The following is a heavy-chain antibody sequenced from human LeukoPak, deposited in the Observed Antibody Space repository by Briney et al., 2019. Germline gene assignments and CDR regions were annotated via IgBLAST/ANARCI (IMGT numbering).Heavy chain of an antibody. J-gene: IGHJ4*02. CDR2: ISAYNGNT. V-gene: IGHV1-18*01. Sequence: ASVKVSYKASGYTFTSYGISWVRQAPGQGLEWMGWISAYNGNTNYAQKLQGRVTMTTDTSTSTAYMELRSLRSNDTAVYYCARLYLGPTVTIGEQVDYWGQGTLVTVSS. CDR3: ARLYLGPTVTIGEQVDY. CDR1: GYTFTSYG. D-gene: IGHD4-17*01.